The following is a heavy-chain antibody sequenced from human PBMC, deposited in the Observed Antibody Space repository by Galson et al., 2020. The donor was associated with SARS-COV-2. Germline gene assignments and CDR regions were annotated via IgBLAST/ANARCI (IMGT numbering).Heavy chain of an antibody. V-gene: IGHV4-59*01. CDR2: IYYSGST. CDR3: ARGVEYQLLLDYYYMDV. J-gene: IGHJ6*03. CDR1: GGSISSYY. D-gene: IGHD2-2*01. Sequence: SETLSLTCTVSGGSISSYYWSWIRQPPGKGLEWIGYIYYSGSTNYNPSLKSRVTISVDTSKNQFSLKLSSVTAADTAVYYCARGVEYQLLLDYYYMDVWGKGTTVTVSS.